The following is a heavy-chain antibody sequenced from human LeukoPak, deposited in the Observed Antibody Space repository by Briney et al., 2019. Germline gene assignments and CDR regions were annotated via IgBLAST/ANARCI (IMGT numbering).Heavy chain of an antibody. CDR1: GYSFTSYG. Sequence: ASVKVSCKASGYSFTSYGMSWVRQAPGQGLEWMGWINTNTGNPTYAQGFTGRFVLSLDTSVSTAYLQISSLKAEDTAVYYCARDRERNYYYYGMDVWGQGTTDTVSS. CDR2: INTNTGNP. V-gene: IGHV7-4-1*02. J-gene: IGHJ6*02. D-gene: IGHD6-25*01. CDR3: ARDRERNYYYYGMDV.